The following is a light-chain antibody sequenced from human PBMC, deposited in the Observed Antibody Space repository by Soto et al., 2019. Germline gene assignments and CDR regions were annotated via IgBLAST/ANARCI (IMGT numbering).Light chain of an antibody. J-gene: IGLJ2*01. V-gene: IGLV2-14*03. Sequence: QSALTQPASVSGSPGQSITISCTGISSDASDENFVSWYQQHAGKAPKLIISDVSHRPSGVSNRFSGSKSGNTAFLTISGLQAEDEADYYCSSYPRTNFVLFGGGTKVTVL. CDR2: DVS. CDR1: SSDASDENF. CDR3: SSYPRTNFVL.